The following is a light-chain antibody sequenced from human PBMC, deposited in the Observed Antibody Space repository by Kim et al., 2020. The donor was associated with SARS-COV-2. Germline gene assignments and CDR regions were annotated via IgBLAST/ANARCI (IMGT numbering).Light chain of an antibody. J-gene: IGLJ2*01. V-gene: IGLV3-19*01. CDR2: GKN. CDR1: SLRSYY. CDR3: NSRDSNDNVV. Sequence: SSERTQDPAVSVALGQTVRITCQGDSLRSYYATWXQQKPGQAPILVIYGKNNRPSGIPDRFSGSSSGNTASLTITGTQAGDEADYYCNSRDSNDNVVFGG.